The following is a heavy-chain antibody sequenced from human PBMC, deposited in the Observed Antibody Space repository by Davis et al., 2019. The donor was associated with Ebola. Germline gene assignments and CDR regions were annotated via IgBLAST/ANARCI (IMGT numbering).Heavy chain of an antibody. CDR3: AKEGAESSDLYYYYGMDV. V-gene: IGHV4-59*12. D-gene: IGHD6-25*01. CDR1: GGSISSYY. CDR2: IYYSGST. Sequence: SETLSLTCTVSGGSISSYYWSWIRQPPGKGLEWIGYIYYSGSTNYNPSLKNRVTISVDTSKNQFSLKLSPVTAADTAVYYCAKEGAESSDLYYYYGMDVWGKGTTVTVSS. J-gene: IGHJ6*04.